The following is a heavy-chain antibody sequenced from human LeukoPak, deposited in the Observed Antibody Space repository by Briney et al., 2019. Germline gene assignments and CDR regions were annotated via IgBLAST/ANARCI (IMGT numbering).Heavy chain of an antibody. CDR3: ARGRHDITMIVVVMTSVSYYLDV. CDR1: GGSFSGYY. V-gene: IGHV4-34*01. J-gene: IGHJ6*03. Sequence: SSETLSLTCAVYGGSFSGYYWSWIRQPPGKGLEWIGEINHSGSTNYNPSLKSRVTISVDTSKNQFSLKLSSVTAADTAVYYCARGRHDITMIVVVMTSVSYYLDVWGKGTTVTVS. D-gene: IGHD3-22*01. CDR2: INHSGST.